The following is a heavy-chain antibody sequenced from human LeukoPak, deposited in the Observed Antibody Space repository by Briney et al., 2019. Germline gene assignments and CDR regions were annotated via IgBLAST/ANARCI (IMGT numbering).Heavy chain of an antibody. Sequence: SETLSLTCIVSGGSISSYYWTWIRQPPGKGLEWIGYIYYNGSTNYNPSLKSRVTISVDTSKNQFSLRLNSVTAADTAVYYCARQSRGIAVAGLDYWGQGILVTVSS. J-gene: IGHJ4*02. V-gene: IGHV4-59*08. CDR3: ARQSRGIAVAGLDY. CDR1: GGSISSYY. CDR2: IYYNGST. D-gene: IGHD6-19*01.